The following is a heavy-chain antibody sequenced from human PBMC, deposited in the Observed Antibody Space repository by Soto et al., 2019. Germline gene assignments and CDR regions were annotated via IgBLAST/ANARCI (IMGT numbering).Heavy chain of an antibody. Sequence: GESLKISCKGSWYSFTRYLISWVRPMPGKGLEWMGRIDPSDSYTNYSPSFQGHVTISADKSISTAYLQWSSLKASDTAMYYCARAYCSGGSCYWFFDYWGQGTLVT. D-gene: IGHD2-15*01. J-gene: IGHJ4*02. CDR2: IDPSDSYT. CDR1: WYSFTRYL. V-gene: IGHV5-10-1*01. CDR3: ARAYCSGGSCYWFFDY.